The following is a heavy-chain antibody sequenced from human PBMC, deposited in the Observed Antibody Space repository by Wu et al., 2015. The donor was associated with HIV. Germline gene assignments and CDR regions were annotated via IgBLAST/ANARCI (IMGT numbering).Heavy chain of an antibody. CDR3: ARAASFFYDKHGYYRNWYFDV. J-gene: IGHJ2*01. V-gene: IGHV1-24*01. CDR2: FDPEDGET. D-gene: IGHD3-22*01. CDR1: GYTLTELS. Sequence: QVQLVQSGAEVKKPGASVKVSCKVSGYTLTELSMHWVRQAPGKGLEWMGGFDPEDGETIYAQKFQGRVTMTEDTSTDTAYMELSSLRSEDTAVYYCARAASFFYDKHGYYRNWYFDVWGRGTLVAVSS.